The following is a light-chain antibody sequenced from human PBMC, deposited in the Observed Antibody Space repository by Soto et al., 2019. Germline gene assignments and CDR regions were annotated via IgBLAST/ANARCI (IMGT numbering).Light chain of an antibody. J-gene: IGKJ4*01. CDR1: QNILYNSNSKNY. V-gene: IGKV4-1*01. CDR3: QQYYSTPQLT. CDR2: WAS. Sequence: DIVMTQSPDFLAVSLGERATINCKSSQNILYNSNSKNYLAWYQQKPGQPPKLLIYWASTRESGVPDRFSGSGSGTDFTLTISSLQAEDVAVYYCQQYYSTPQLTFGGGTKVDIK.